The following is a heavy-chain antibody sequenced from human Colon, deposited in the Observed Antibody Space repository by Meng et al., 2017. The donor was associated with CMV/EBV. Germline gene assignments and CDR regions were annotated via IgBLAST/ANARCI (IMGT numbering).Heavy chain of an antibody. J-gene: IGHJ5*02. CDR1: GLTFNAYG. CDR2: IRFDGTTE. CDR3: AQDPTYYDVVTGHPEGKRFDP. D-gene: IGHD3-9*01. Sequence: EGSLRLSCAASGLTFNAYGMHWVRQAPGKGLQWVAFIRFDGTTEYYADAVKGRFTISRDNSKNTLSLEMNSLRAEDTAVYYCAQDPTYYDVVTGHPEGKRFDPWGQGTLVTVSS. V-gene: IGHV3-30*02.